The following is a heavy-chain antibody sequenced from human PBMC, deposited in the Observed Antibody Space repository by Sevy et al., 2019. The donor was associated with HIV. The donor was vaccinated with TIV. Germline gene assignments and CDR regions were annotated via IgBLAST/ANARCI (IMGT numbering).Heavy chain of an antibody. CDR2: IYSGGST. D-gene: IGHD5-12*01. V-gene: IGHV3-53*01. CDR3: ARALGGYGYYFDY. Sequence: GGSLRLSCAASGFTVSSNYMSWVRQAPGKGLEWVSVIYSGGSTYYADSVKGRFTISRDNSKNTLYLQMNSLRAEDTAVYYCARALGGYGYYFDYWGQGTLVTVSS. J-gene: IGHJ4*02. CDR1: GFTVSSNY.